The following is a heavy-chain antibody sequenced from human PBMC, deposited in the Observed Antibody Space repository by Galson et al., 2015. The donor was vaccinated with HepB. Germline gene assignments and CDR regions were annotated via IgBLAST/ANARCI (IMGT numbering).Heavy chain of an antibody. CDR1: GLTFSSYW. CDR3: ARFYYGSGSSIDY. V-gene: IGHV3-7*03. CDR2: IKQDGSEK. Sequence: SLRLSCAASGLTFSSYWMSWVRQAPGKGLEWVASIKQDGSEKYYVDSVKGRFTISRDNAKNSLYLQMSTLRAEDTAVYYCARFYYGSGSSIDYWGQGTLVTVSS. D-gene: IGHD3-10*01. J-gene: IGHJ4*02.